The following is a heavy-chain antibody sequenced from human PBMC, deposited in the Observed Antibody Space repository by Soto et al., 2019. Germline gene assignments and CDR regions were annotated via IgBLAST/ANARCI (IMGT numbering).Heavy chain of an antibody. V-gene: IGHV4-59*01. J-gene: IGHJ5*02. Sequence: QVQLQESGPGLVKPSETLSLTCTVSGGSISSYYWSWIRQPPGKGLEWIGYIYYSGSTNYNPSLKSRVTISVDTSKNQFSLKLSSVTAADTAVYYCARSQNYDIYHPVDPWGQGTLVTVSS. D-gene: IGHD3-9*01. CDR2: IYYSGST. CDR1: GGSISSYY. CDR3: ARSQNYDIYHPVDP.